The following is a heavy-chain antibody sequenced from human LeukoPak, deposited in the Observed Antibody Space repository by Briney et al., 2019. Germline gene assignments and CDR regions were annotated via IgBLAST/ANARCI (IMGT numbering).Heavy chain of an antibody. Sequence: ASAKVPCKASGYTFTTYYMHWVRQAPGQGLEWMGIINPSGGSTSYAQKFQGRVTMTRDTSTSTVYMELSSLRSEDTAVYYCARDLAGATSYFVYWGQGTLVTVSS. CDR2: INPSGGST. V-gene: IGHV1-46*01. CDR1: GYTFTTYY. D-gene: IGHD1-26*01. J-gene: IGHJ4*02. CDR3: ARDLAGATSYFVY.